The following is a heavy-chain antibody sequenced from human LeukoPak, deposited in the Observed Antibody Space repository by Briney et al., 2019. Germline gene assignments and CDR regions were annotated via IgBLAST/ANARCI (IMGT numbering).Heavy chain of an antibody. CDR2: IYYSGST. CDR1: GGSISSGDYY. Sequence: RTSETLSLTCTVSGGSISSGDYYWSWIRQPPGKGLEWIGYIYYSGSTYYNPSLKSRVTISVDTSKNQFSLKLSSVTAADTAVYYCARSRRRRYYDILTGHNWFDPWGQGTLVTVSS. V-gene: IGHV4-30-4*01. CDR3: ARSRRRRYYDILTGHNWFDP. D-gene: IGHD3-9*01. J-gene: IGHJ5*02.